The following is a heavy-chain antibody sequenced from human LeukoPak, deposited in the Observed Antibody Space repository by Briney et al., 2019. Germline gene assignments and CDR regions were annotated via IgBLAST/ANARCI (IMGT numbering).Heavy chain of an antibody. CDR1: GASLTNPTYY. CDR2: VFATGSA. Sequence: SETLSLTCTVSGASLTNPTYYQWTWIRQPPGKGLELIGKVFATGSAIVNSSLTSRVTISLDTSNSQFSLKLRSVTAEDSAVYYCVRFRSGGFYFFDSWGQGALVTVSS. J-gene: IGHJ4*02. CDR3: VRFRSGGFYFFDS. V-gene: IGHV4-61*01. D-gene: IGHD4-23*01.